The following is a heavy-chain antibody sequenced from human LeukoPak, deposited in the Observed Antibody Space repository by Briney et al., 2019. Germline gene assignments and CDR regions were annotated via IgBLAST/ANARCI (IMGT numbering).Heavy chain of an antibody. J-gene: IGHJ4*02. V-gene: IGHV3-74*03. CDR3: TGVDYY. CDR2: INDFGNFI. Sequence: QTGGSLRLSCTGSAFNFRNNWMHWVRHVPGKGLEWVSCINDFGNFITYADSVKGRFTISRDNAKNTLFLQMNSLRVEVTAIYYCTGVDYYWGQGIPVTVSS. CDR1: AFNFRNNW.